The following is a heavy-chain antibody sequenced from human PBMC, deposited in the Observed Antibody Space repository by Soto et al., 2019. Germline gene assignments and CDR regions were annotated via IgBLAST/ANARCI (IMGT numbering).Heavy chain of an antibody. CDR2: IDWADDK. V-gene: IGHV2-70*01. CDR1: GFSLSTTGMC. D-gene: IGHD5-18*01. J-gene: IGHJ4*02. Sequence: VSGPYAGEPTQTLTLTCTFSGFSLSTTGMCVSWIRQPPGKALEWLALIDWADDKYYSTSLKTRLTISKDTSKNQVVLTMTNVEPVDTATYFCSRAVGGFTYGYPDYWGQGTLVTVSS. CDR3: SRAVGGFTYGYPDY.